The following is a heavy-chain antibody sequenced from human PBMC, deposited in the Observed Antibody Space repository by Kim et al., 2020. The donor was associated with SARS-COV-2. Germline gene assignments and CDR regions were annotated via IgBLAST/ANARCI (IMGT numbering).Heavy chain of an antibody. D-gene: IGHD3-16*02. CDR2: IKQDGSAE. Sequence: RGSLRLSCAASGFTFSSYWMTWVRQAPGKGLEWVANIKQDGSAEYYVDSVKGRFTISRDNAKNSLYLQMNSLRGEDTAVYYCVRDSTFGGVIGFDFWGQGTLVTVSS. CDR1: GFTFSSYW. V-gene: IGHV3-7*01. J-gene: IGHJ4*02. CDR3: VRDSTFGGVIGFDF.